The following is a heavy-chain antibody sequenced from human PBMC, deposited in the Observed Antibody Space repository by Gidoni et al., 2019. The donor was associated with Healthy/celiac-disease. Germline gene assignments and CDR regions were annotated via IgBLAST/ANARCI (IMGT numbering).Heavy chain of an antibody. CDR2: ISLNSGSI. CDR1: GYPYTEYA. D-gene: IGHD1-26*01. J-gene: IGHJ4*02. CDR3: AKDISGGPGSGSYFSN. Sequence: EVSPVESGRGVVPPGRSLRHFCVASGYPYTEYARHWVRQAPGKGLEWVSGISLNSGSIGYADSVKGRFTISRCNAKNSQYLEKNNLRAEATALYRCAKDISGGPGSGSYFSNWGQGTLVTVSS. V-gene: IGHV3-9*01.